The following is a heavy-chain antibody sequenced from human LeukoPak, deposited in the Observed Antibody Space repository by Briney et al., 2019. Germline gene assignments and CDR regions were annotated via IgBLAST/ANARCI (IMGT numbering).Heavy chain of an antibody. Sequence: ASVKVSCKASGGTFSSYAISWVRQAPGQGLEWMGGIIPIFGTANYAQEFQGRVTITADESTSTAYMELSSLRSEDTAVYYCASRELDVPAALNYWGQGTLVTVSS. J-gene: IGHJ4*02. V-gene: IGHV1-69*13. CDR3: ASRELDVPAALNY. CDR1: GGTFSSYA. CDR2: IIPIFGTA. D-gene: IGHD2-2*01.